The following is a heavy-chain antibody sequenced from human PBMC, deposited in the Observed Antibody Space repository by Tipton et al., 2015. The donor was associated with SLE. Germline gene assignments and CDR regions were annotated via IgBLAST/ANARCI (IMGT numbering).Heavy chain of an antibody. V-gene: IGHV4-39*07. Sequence: TLSLTCTVSGGSISSSSYYWGWIRQPPGKGLEWIGSIYYSGSTYYNPSLKSRVTISVDKSKNQFSLKLSSVTAADTAVYYCARGGSGSYHWYFDLWGRGTLVTVSS. CDR2: IYYSGST. D-gene: IGHD1-26*01. J-gene: IGHJ2*01. CDR1: GGSISSSSYY. CDR3: ARGGSGSYHWYFDL.